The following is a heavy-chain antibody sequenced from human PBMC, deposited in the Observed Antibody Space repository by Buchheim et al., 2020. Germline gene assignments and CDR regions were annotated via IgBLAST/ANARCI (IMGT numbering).Heavy chain of an antibody. D-gene: IGHD2-21*02. Sequence: QLQLQESGPGLVKPSEPLSLTCTVSGGSISSSSYYWGWICQPPGKGLEWIGSIFYSGSTSYSPSLTCRVTISVDTSKNQFALRRSSVTAADTAVYYCARNHVVVTRGACDYWGQGTL. CDR3: ARNHVVVTRGACDY. J-gene: IGHJ4*02. CDR2: IFYSGST. CDR1: GGSISSSSYY. V-gene: IGHV4-39*07.